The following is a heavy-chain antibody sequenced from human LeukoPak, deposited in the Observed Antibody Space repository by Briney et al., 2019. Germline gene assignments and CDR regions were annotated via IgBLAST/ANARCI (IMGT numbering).Heavy chain of an antibody. V-gene: IGHV1-69*02. Sequence: SVKVSCKASGGTFSSYTISWVRQAPGQGLEWMGRIIPIFGIANYAQKFQGRVTITRNTSISTAYMELSSPRSEDTAVYYCARSKPIMSYMDVWGKGTTVTVSS. CDR3: ARSKPIMSYMDV. CDR1: GGTFSSYT. J-gene: IGHJ6*03. CDR2: IIPIFGIA.